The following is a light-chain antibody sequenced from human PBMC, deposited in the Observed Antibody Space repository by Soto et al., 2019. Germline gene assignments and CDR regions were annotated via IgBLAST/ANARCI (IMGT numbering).Light chain of an antibody. CDR1: QSVSSN. Sequence: EIVMTQSPATLSVSPGERATLSCRASQSVSSNLAWYQRKPGQAPRLLIFDASTRATGIPARFSGGGSETEFTLTISSLQSEDSAFYYCHQYDNWPLTFGGGTQVEIK. V-gene: IGKV3D-15*01. CDR3: HQYDNWPLT. J-gene: IGKJ4*01. CDR2: DAS.